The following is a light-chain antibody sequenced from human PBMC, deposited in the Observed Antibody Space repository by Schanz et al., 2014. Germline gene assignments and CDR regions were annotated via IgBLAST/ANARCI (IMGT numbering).Light chain of an antibody. CDR3: SSYAGTNNFGV. Sequence: QSALTQPPSVSGSPGQSVTISCTATTSDVGRYNRVSWYQQSPGSAPKLVIYEVTLRPSGVPDRFSGSKSGNTASLTISGLQAEDEADYYCSSYAGTNNFGVFGGGTKLTVL. J-gene: IGLJ3*02. V-gene: IGLV2-18*02. CDR2: EVT. CDR1: TSDVGRYNR.